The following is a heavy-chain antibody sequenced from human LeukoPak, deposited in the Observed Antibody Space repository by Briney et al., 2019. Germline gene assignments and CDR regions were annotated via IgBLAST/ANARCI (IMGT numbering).Heavy chain of an antibody. Sequence: SETLSLTCTVSGGSISSYYWSWIRQPPGKGLEWIGYIYYSGSTNYNPSLKSRVTISVDTSKNQFSLKLSSVTAADTAVNYCARYCSSTSCYTEDAFDIWGQGTMVTVSS. CDR1: GGSISSYY. CDR3: ARYCSSTSCYTEDAFDI. J-gene: IGHJ3*02. CDR2: IYYSGST. V-gene: IGHV4-59*01. D-gene: IGHD2-2*02.